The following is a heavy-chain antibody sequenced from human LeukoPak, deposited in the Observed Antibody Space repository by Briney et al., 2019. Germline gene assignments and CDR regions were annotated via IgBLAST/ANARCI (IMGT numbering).Heavy chain of an antibody. CDR2: INPSGSVK. CDR1: GFTFSTYW. D-gene: IGHD3-16*01. V-gene: IGHV3-7*03. Sequence: PGGSLRLSCAASGFTFSTYWMNWARQAPGKGLEWAASINPSGSVKYYVNSVKGRFTISRDNAKNSLYLQMSNLRAEDTAVYFCARGGGLDVWGQGATVTVSS. J-gene: IGHJ6*02. CDR3: ARGGGLDV.